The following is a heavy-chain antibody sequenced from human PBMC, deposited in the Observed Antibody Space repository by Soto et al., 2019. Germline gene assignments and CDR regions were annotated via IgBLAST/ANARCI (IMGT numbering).Heavy chain of an antibody. CDR1: GGTFSSYA. CDR3: ARGVPDGGSSGEDFYAMDV. CDR2: IIPIFGTT. D-gene: IGHD5-12*01. Sequence: QVQLVQSGAEVRKPGSSVKVSCKASGGTFSSYAISWVRQAPGQGLEWMGRIIPIFGTTKYAQRVQGRVTITADKSTSTDYMELSSLISEDTAVYYCARGVPDGGSSGEDFYAMDVWGQGPTVTVSS. V-gene: IGHV1-69*06. J-gene: IGHJ6*02.